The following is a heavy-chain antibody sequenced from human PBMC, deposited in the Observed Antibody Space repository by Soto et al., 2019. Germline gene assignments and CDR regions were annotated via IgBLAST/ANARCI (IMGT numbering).Heavy chain of an antibody. CDR2: IDLTDSYT. CDR3: ERNGGSTYISSGYHYAIDY. V-gene: IGHV5-10-1*01. D-gene: IGHD3-22*01. Sequence: GESLKISCKGSGYIFRNNWITWVRQMPGKGLEWVGRIDLTDSYTSYSPSFQGHVSFSADKSINTTYLHFSSLRASDTAVYYCERNGGSTYISSGYHYAIDYWGQGTPVTVSS. J-gene: IGHJ4*02. CDR1: GYIFRNNW.